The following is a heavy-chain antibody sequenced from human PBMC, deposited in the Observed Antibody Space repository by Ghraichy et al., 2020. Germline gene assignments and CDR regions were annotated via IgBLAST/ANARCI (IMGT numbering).Heavy chain of an antibody. CDR2: ISSSSSYI. V-gene: IGHV3-21*01. D-gene: IGHD3-3*01. J-gene: IGHJ6*02. CDR1: GFTFSSYS. Sequence: GGSLRLSCAASGFTFSSYSMNWVRQAPGKGLEWVSSISSSSSYIYYADSVKGRFTISRDNAKNSLYLQMNSLRAEDTAVYYCARVLRFLEWLLNGYYYYGMDVWGQGTTVTVSS. CDR3: ARVLRFLEWLLNGYYYYGMDV.